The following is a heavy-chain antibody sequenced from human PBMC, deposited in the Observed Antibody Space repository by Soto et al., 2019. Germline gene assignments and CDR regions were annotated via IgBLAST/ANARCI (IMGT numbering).Heavy chain of an antibody. Sequence: ASVKFSCKASGGTFSSYAISWVRQAPGQGLEWMGGIIPIFGTANYAQKFQGRVTITADKSTSTAYMELSSLRSEDTAVYYCAREAGSSALGWFDPWGQGTLVTVSS. CDR2: IIPIFGTA. CDR1: GGTFSSYA. D-gene: IGHD6-6*01. J-gene: IGHJ5*02. CDR3: AREAGSSALGWFDP. V-gene: IGHV1-69*06.